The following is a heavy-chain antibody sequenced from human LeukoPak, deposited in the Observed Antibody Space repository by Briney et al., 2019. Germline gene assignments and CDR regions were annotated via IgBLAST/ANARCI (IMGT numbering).Heavy chain of an antibody. CDR2: INPNSGVT. Sequence: GASVKVSCKSSGYTFTGYYMHWVRQAPGQGLEWMGWINPNSGVTDFAQKFQGRVTMTRDTSISTAYMELSRLRSDDTAVYYCARSPHILTGENFDYWGQGTLVTVSS. CDR3: ARSPHILTGENFDY. J-gene: IGHJ4*02. V-gene: IGHV1-2*02. D-gene: IGHD3-9*01. CDR1: GYTFTGYY.